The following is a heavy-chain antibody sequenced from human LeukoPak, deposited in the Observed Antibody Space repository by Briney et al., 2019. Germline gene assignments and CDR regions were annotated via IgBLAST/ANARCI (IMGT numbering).Heavy chain of an antibody. V-gene: IGHV3-48*03. Sequence: GGSLRLSCAASGFTFSSYEMNWVRQAPGKGLEWVSYISSSGSTIYYADSVKGRFTISRDDSKNTVSVQMNSLRTEDTGVYYCVKFDSLEVAPSGYMDVWGKGTTVIVSS. J-gene: IGHJ6*03. CDR3: VKFDSLEVAPSGYMDV. CDR2: ISSSGSTI. D-gene: IGHD5-12*01. CDR1: GFTFSSYE.